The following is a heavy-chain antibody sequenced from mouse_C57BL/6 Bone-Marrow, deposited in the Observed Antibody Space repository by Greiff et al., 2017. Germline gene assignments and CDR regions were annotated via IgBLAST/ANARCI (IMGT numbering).Heavy chain of an antibody. Sequence: QVQLQQPGAELVMPGASVKLSCKASGYTFTSYWMHWVKQRPGQGLEWIGEIDPSDSYTNYNQKFKGKSTLTVDKSSSTAYMQLSSLTSEDSAVYYCAREGYSGDFDYWGQGTTLPVSS. CDR2: IDPSDSYT. D-gene: IGHD2-12*01. V-gene: IGHV1-69*01. CDR1: GYTFTSYW. CDR3: AREGYSGDFDY. J-gene: IGHJ2*01.